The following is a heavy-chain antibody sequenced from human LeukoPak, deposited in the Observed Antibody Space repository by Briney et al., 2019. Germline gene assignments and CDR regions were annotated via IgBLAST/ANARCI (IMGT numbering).Heavy chain of an antibody. CDR3: ARVREYVGFDY. Sequence: PGGSLRLSCAASGFTFSSYWMSWVRQAPGKGLEWVANIKQDGSEKYHVDSVKGRFTISRDNAKNSLYLQMNSLGAEDTAVYYCARVREYVGFDYWGQGTLVTVSS. CDR1: GFTFSSYW. D-gene: IGHD3-16*01. J-gene: IGHJ4*02. CDR2: IKQDGSEK. V-gene: IGHV3-7*01.